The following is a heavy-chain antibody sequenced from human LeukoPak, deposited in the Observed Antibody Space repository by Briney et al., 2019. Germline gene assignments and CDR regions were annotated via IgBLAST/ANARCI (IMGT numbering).Heavy chain of an antibody. V-gene: IGHV1-46*01. CDR3: ARVGGTSSFDP. D-gene: IGHD1-1*01. CDR1: GNTFTDYY. J-gene: IGHJ5*02. Sequence: ASVKVSCKASGNTFTDYYIHWVRQAPGQGLEWMGIINPSGGSTSYAEKFQGRVTMTRDTSTSTVYMELSSLRSEDTAVYYCARVGGTSSFDPWGQGTLVTVSS. CDR2: INPSGGST.